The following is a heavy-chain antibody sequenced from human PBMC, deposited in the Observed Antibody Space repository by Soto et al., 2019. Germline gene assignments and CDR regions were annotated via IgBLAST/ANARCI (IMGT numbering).Heavy chain of an antibody. J-gene: IGHJ6*03. D-gene: IGHD2-2*01. Sequence: QVQLQESGPGLVKPSETLSLTCTVSGGSISSYYWSWIRQPPGKGLEWIGYIYYSGSTNYNPSLKSRVTISVATSKNQFSLKLSSVTAADTAVYYCARHKLLWSYYYMDVWGKGTTVTVSS. CDR1: GGSISSYY. CDR2: IYYSGST. V-gene: IGHV4-59*08. CDR3: ARHKLLWSYYYMDV.